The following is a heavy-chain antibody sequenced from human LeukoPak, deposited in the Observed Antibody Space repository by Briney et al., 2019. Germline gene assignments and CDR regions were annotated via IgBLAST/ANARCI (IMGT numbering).Heavy chain of an antibody. CDR1: GYTFTGYY. CDR2: INPSGGST. Sequence: VASVKVSCKASGYTFTGYYMHWVRQAPGQGLEWMGIINPSGGSTSYAQKFQGRVTMTRDTSTSTVYMELSSLRSEDTAVYYCASYDSSGYALSDAFDIWGQGTMVTVSS. V-gene: IGHV1-46*01. D-gene: IGHD3-22*01. J-gene: IGHJ3*02. CDR3: ASYDSSGYALSDAFDI.